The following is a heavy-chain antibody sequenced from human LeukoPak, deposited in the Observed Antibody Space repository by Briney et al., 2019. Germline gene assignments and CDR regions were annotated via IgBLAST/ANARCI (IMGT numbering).Heavy chain of an antibody. J-gene: IGHJ4*02. D-gene: IGHD6-6*01. CDR2: ISWNSGSI. V-gene: IGHV3-9*01. CDR3: AKDSSGGYSSSPGVFYYFDY. Sequence: GGSLRLSCAASGFTFDDYAMHWVRQAPGKGLEWVSGISWNSGSIGYADSVKGRFTISRDNPKNSLYLQMNSLRAEDTALYYCAKDSSGGYSSSPGVFYYFDYWGQGTLVTVSS. CDR1: GFTFDDYA.